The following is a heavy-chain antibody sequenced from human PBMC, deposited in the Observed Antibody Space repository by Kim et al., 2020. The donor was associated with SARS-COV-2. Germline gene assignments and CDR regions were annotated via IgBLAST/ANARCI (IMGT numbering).Heavy chain of an antibody. CDR1: GGSISSGGYY. D-gene: IGHD3-10*01. V-gene: IGHV4-31*03. J-gene: IGHJ5*02. CDR3: AQMADYYGSGSYYNDWFDP. CDR2: IYYSGST. Sequence: SETLSLTCTVSGGSISSGGYYWSWIRQHPGKGLEWIGYIYYSGSTYYNPSLKSRVTISVDTSKNQFSLKLSSVTAADTAVYYCAQMADYYGSGSYYNDWFDPWGQGTLVTVSS.